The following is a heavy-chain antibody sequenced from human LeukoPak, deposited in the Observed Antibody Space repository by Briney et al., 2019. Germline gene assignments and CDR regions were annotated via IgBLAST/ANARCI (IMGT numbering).Heavy chain of an antibody. CDR3: AKDKAGSGTYYFSDS. D-gene: IGHD3-10*01. Sequence: GGSLRLSCAASGFTVSSKYMSWVRQAPGKGLEWVSAITGSGGGTYYADSVKGRFTISRDNSKNTLHLQMNSLRADDTAVYYCAKDKAGSGTYYFSDSWGQGTLVTVSS. CDR1: GFTVSSKY. J-gene: IGHJ4*02. CDR2: ITGSGGGT. V-gene: IGHV3-23*01.